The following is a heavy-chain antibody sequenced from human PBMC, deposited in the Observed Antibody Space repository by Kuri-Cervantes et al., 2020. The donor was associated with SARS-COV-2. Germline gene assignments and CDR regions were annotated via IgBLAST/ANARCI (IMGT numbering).Heavy chain of an antibody. CDR1: GDSLNNYHYY. V-gene: IGHV4-39*02. J-gene: IGHJ5*02. Sequence: SETLSLTCTVSGDSLNNYHYYWAWIRQPPGRGLEWIGHTFHYGTPFYNPSLKSRLTISVDIYINSFSLEVRSVTATDTAVYYCARLFRWSDLHWFDPWGRGTLVTVSS. D-gene: IGHD4-23*01. CDR2: TFHYGTP. CDR3: ARLFRWSDLHWFDP.